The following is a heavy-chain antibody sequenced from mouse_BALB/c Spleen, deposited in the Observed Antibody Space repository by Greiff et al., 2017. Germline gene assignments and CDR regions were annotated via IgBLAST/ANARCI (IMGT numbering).Heavy chain of an antibody. CDR1: GYTFTSYW. V-gene: IGHV1-69*02. CDR3: TRSSGLRFAY. Sequence: VQLQQPGAELVRPGASVKLSCKASGYTFTSYWINWVKQRPGQGLEWIGNIYPSDSYTNYNQKFKDKATLTVDKSSSTAYMQLSSPTSEDSAVYYCTRSSGLRFAYWGQGTLVTVSA. D-gene: IGHD3-1*01. J-gene: IGHJ3*01. CDR2: IYPSDSYT.